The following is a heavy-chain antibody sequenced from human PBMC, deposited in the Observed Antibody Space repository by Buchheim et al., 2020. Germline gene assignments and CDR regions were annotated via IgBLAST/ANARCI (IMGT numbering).Heavy chain of an antibody. CDR1: GFTVSSNY. D-gene: IGHD6-19*01. J-gene: IGHJ6*02. CDR2: IYSGGST. CDR3: ARDQWYSSGWYSYYYGMDV. V-gene: IGHV3-66*01. Sequence: EVQLVESGGGLVQPGGSLRLSCAASGFTVSSNYMSWVRQAPGKGLEWVSVIYSGGSTYYAASVKGRFTISRDNSKNKPYLKMNSLRAEDTAVYYCARDQWYSSGWYSYYYGMDVWGQGTT.